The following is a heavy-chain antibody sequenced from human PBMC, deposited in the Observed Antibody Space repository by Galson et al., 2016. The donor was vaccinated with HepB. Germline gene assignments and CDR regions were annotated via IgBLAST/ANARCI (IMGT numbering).Heavy chain of an antibody. CDR3: PKDSRDYGDYVNY. V-gene: IGHV3-9*01. J-gene: IGHJ4*02. Sequence: SLRLSCAASGFTFDDYAMHWVRQAPGKGLEWVSGISWNSGRIGYADSVKGRFTISRDNAKNSLYLQMNSLRTEDTALYYCPKDSRDYGDYVNYWGQGTLVTVSS. D-gene: IGHD4-17*01. CDR2: ISWNSGRI. CDR1: GFTFDDYA.